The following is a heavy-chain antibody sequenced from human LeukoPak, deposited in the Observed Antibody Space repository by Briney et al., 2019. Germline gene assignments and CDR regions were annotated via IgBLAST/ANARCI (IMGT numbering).Heavy chain of an antibody. Sequence: GGSLRLSCAASGFTFSSDSMNWVRQAPGKGLECVSSISSSSSYIYYADSVKGRFTISRDNAKNSLYLQMNSLRAEDTAVYYWARDRGVVPAAIYYYYYYGMDVWGQGTTVTVSS. CDR1: GFTFSSDS. CDR2: ISSSSSYI. CDR3: ARDRGVVPAAIYYYYYYGMDV. D-gene: IGHD2-2*01. J-gene: IGHJ6*02. V-gene: IGHV3-21*01.